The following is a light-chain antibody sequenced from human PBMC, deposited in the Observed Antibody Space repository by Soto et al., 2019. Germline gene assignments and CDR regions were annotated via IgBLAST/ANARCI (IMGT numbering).Light chain of an antibody. J-gene: IGKJ1*01. CDR2: GAS. CDR1: EAISSN. CDR3: QQYNNWPGT. V-gene: IGKV3-15*01. Sequence: EIVMTQSPATLSVSPGERATLSCRAREAISSNLAWYQHKPGQAPRLLIYGASTRAPGIPARFSGSGSETEFTLTISSLQSEDSAVYYCQQYNNWPGTFGQGTKVDI.